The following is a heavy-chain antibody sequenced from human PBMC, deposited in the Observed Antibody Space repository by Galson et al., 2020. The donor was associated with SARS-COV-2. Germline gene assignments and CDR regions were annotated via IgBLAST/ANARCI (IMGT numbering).Heavy chain of an antibody. Sequence: GESLKISCAASGFTFSSYSMNWVRQAPGKGLEWVSSISSSSSYIYYADSVKGRFTISRDNAKNSLYLQMNSLRAEDTAVYYCASNMDIVVVPAAPNNYYYYCMDVWGQGTTVTVSS. CDR3: ASNMDIVVVPAAPNNYYYYCMDV. J-gene: IGHJ6*02. CDR1: GFTFSSYS. D-gene: IGHD2-2*03. CDR2: ISSSSSYI. V-gene: IGHV3-21*01.